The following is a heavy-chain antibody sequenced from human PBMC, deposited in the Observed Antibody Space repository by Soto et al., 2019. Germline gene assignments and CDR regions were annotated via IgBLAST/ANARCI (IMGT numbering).Heavy chain of an antibody. CDR1: GFTFSSYA. CDR2: ISGSGGST. D-gene: IGHD3-3*01. J-gene: IGHJ5*02. CDR3: AKYRMIDFWSGRAYNWFDP. V-gene: IGHV3-23*01. Sequence: EVQLLESGGGLVQPGGSLRLSCAASGFTFSSYAMSWVRQAPGKGLEWVSAISGSGGSTYYADSVKGRFTISRDNSKNTLYQQMNSLRAEDTAVYYCAKYRMIDFWSGRAYNWFDPWGQGTLVTVSS.